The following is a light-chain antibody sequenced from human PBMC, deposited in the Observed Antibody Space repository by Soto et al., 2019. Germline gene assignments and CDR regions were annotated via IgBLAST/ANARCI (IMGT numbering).Light chain of an antibody. CDR3: AAWDDSLDGGV. V-gene: IGLV1-44*01. J-gene: IGLJ3*02. CDR1: SSNIGSNS. Sequence: QSVLTQPPSASGTPGQRVTISCSGSSSNIGSNSVNWYQQLPGTAPKLLIYSNNQRPSGVPDRFSGSKSGTSASLAISGLQSHDEADYYCAAWDDSLDGGVFGGGTKLTVL. CDR2: SNN.